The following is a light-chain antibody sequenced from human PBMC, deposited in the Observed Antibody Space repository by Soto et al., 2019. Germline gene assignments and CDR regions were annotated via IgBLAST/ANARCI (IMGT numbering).Light chain of an antibody. Sequence: EIVMTQSPDTLSVSPGERPALPCRASQRISSNLAWYQQKPGQAPMLLIYGASTRATGVPARFSGSGSETDFTLTISNLQSEDCAVYYCQHYNNWPPYTFGQGPRWIS. CDR1: QRISSN. CDR3: QHYNNWPPYT. CDR2: GAS. V-gene: IGKV3D-15*01. J-gene: IGKJ2*01.